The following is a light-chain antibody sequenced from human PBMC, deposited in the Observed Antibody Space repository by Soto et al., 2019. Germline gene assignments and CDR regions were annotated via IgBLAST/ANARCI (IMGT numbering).Light chain of an antibody. Sequence: EIVLTQYPGPLSFSPGERATLSCMASQSVSSSYLAWYQQNPGQAPRLLIYGASSRATGIPDRFSGSGSGTDFTLTISRLEPEDFAVYYCQRYGSSPWTFGQGTKVDIK. CDR2: GAS. CDR3: QRYGSSPWT. J-gene: IGKJ1*01. V-gene: IGKV3-20*01. CDR1: QSVSSSY.